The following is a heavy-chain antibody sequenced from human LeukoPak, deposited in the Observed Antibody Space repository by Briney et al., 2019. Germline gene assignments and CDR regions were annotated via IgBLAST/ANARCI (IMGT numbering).Heavy chain of an antibody. CDR3: ASYYGSGSYYNTIPFDY. J-gene: IGHJ4*02. D-gene: IGHD3-10*01. CDR1: GFTFSDYY. CDR2: ISSSSSYT. Sequence: GGSLRLSCAASGFTFSDYYMSWIRQAPGKGLEWVPYISSSSSYTNYADSVKGRFTISRDNAKNSLYLQMNSLRAEDTAVYYCASYYGSGSYYNTIPFDYWGQGTLVTVSS. V-gene: IGHV3-11*06.